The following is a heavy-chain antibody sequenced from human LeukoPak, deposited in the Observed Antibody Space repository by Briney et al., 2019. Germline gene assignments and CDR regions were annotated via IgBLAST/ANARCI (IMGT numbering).Heavy chain of an antibody. Sequence: ASVKVSCKASGYTFTSYGISWVRQAPGQGLEWMGIINPSGGSTSYAQKFQGRVTMTRDMSTSTVYMELSSLRSEDTAVYYCARDGPFGIAAASVRDYWGQGTLVTVSS. CDR2: INPSGGST. CDR1: GYTFTSYG. CDR3: ARDGPFGIAAASVRDY. D-gene: IGHD6-13*01. V-gene: IGHV1-46*01. J-gene: IGHJ4*02.